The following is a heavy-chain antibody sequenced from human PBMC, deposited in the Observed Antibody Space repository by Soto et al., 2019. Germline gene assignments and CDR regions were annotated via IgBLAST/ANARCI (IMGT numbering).Heavy chain of an antibody. CDR3: ARDFSGGPSPGWFDP. V-gene: IGHV4-31*03. Sequence: QVQLQESGPGLVKPSQTLSLTCTVSGGSISSGGYYWSWIRQHPGKGLEWIGYIYYSGSTYYNPSLKSRVTISVDTSKNQFSLKLSSVTAADTAVYYCARDFSGGPSPGWFDPWGQGTLVTVSS. J-gene: IGHJ5*02. CDR1: GGSISSGGYY. D-gene: IGHD3-10*01. CDR2: IYYSGST.